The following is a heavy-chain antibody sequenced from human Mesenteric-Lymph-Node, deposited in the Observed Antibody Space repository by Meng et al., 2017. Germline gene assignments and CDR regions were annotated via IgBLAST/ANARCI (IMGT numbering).Heavy chain of an antibody. J-gene: IGHJ4*02. V-gene: IGHV3-48*03. CDR3: AREDDSGGYNYCLFDY. CDR1: GFTFRSYE. D-gene: IGHD3-22*01. Sequence: GESLKIPCIASGFTFRSYEMNWVRQAPGKGLEWISYITASGSATHYADSVKGRFTISRDNAKNALYLQMNSLRAEDTAVYYCAREDDSGGYNYCLFDYWGQGTLVTVSS. CDR2: ITASGSAT.